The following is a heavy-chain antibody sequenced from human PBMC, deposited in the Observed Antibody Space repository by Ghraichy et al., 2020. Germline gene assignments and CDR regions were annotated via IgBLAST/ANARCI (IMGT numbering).Heavy chain of an antibody. CDR2: INPNSGGT. CDR1: GYTFTGYY. D-gene: IGHD4-23*01. Sequence: ASVKVSCKASGYTFTGYYMHWVRQAPGQGLEWMGRINPNSGGTNYAQKFQGRVTMTRDTSISTAYMELSRLRSDDTAVYYCARLYGGNSELWDYWGQGTLVTVSS. J-gene: IGHJ4*02. V-gene: IGHV1-2*06. CDR3: ARLYGGNSELWDY.